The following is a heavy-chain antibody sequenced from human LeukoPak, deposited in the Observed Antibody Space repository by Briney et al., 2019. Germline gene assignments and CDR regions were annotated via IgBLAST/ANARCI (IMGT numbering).Heavy chain of an antibody. Sequence: PGGSLRLSCAASGFSFSTYWMSWVRQAPGKGLEWVANIKQDGSEKNYVDSVKGRFTISRDNAKNSLYLQMNSLRAENTAVYYCAREPIIAAAGPDGDYFDYWGQGTLVTVSS. CDR3: AREPIIAAAGPDGDYFDY. CDR2: IKQDGSEK. CDR1: GFSFSTYW. V-gene: IGHV3-7*01. J-gene: IGHJ4*02. D-gene: IGHD6-13*01.